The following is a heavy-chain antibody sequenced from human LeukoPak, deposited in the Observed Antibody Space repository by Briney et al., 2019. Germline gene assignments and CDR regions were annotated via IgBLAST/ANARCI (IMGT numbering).Heavy chain of an antibody. CDR1: GFTFSSHW. Sequence: PGGSLRLSCAASGFTFSSHWMRWVRQAPGKGLVWVSRINGDGSTTNYADSVKGRFTISRGNAKNTLYLEMNSLRAEDTAVYYCARGGEYSYGFNWYFDLWGRGTLVTVSS. CDR3: ARGGEYSYGFNWYFDL. CDR2: INGDGSTT. J-gene: IGHJ2*01. D-gene: IGHD5-18*01. V-gene: IGHV3-74*01.